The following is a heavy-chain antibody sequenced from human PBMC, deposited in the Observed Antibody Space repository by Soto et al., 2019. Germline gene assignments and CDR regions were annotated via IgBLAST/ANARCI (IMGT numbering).Heavy chain of an antibody. D-gene: IGHD3-3*01. CDR2: ISAYNGNT. V-gene: IGHV1-18*01. CDR3: ARFFPSVEINWFGP. Sequence: GASVKVSCKASGYTFTSYGISWVRQVPGQGLEWMGWISAYNGNTNYAQKLQGRVTMTTDTSTSTAYMELRSLRSDDTAVYYCARFFPSVEINWFGPWGQGTLVTVSS. CDR1: GYTFTSYG. J-gene: IGHJ5*02.